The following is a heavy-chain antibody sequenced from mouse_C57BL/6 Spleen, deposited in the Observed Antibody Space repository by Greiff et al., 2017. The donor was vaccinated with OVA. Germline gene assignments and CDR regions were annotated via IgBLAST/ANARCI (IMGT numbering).Heavy chain of an antibody. CDR2: ISSGGDYI. CDR3: TRGGYGSSYWYFDV. J-gene: IGHJ1*03. Sequence: EVKVEESGEGLVKPGGSLKLSCAASGFTFSSYAMSWVRQTPEKRLEWVAYISSGGDYIYYADTVKGRFTISRDNARNTLYLQMSSLKSEDTAMYYCTRGGYGSSYWYFDVWGTGTTVTVSS. V-gene: IGHV5-9-1*02. CDR1: GFTFSSYA. D-gene: IGHD1-1*01.